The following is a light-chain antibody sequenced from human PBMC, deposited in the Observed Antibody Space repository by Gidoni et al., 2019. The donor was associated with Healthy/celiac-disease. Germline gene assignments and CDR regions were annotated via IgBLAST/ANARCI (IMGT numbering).Light chain of an antibody. CDR1: QDISNY. Sequence: DIQMTQYPSSLSASVGDRVTITCQASQDISNYLNWYQQKQGRAPKLLSYDASNLDTGVPSRFSGSGSGTDFTFTISSLQPEDIATYYCQQYDNLPLTXGXGTKXEIK. CDR2: DAS. J-gene: IGKJ4*01. V-gene: IGKV1-33*01. CDR3: QQYDNLPLT.